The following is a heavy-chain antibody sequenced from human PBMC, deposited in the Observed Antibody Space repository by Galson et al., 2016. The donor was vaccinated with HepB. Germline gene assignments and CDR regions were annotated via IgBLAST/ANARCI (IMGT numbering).Heavy chain of an antibody. CDR2: IYPGDSDT. CDR1: GYNFTSYW. J-gene: IGHJ2*01. Sequence: QSGAEVKKPGESLKISCEASGYNFTSYWIGWVRQMPGKGLEWMEIIYPGDSDTRYSPSFQGQVTISADKSTNTAYLQWRSPKASDIAMYYCARGRTTMVRGVYSSRNLYFDLWGRGTLVTVSS. V-gene: IGHV5-51*01. D-gene: IGHD3-10*01. CDR3: ARGRTTMVRGVYSSRNLYFDL.